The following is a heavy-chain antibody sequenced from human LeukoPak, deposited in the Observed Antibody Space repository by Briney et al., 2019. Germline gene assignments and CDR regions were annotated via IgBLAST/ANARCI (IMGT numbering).Heavy chain of an antibody. CDR2: ISGSGGST. D-gene: IGHD3-10*01. Sequence: PGGSLRLSCAASGFTFSSYAMSWVRQAPGKGLEWVSAISGSGGSTYYADSVKGRFTISRDNSKNTLYLQMKSLRAEDTAVYYCAKTSNYGSGSYYPMYYFDYWGQGTLVTVSS. CDR3: AKTSNYGSGSYYPMYYFDY. J-gene: IGHJ4*02. CDR1: GFTFSSYA. V-gene: IGHV3-23*01.